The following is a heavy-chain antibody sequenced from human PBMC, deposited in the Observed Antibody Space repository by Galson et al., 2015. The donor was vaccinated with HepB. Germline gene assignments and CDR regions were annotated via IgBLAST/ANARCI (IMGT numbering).Heavy chain of an antibody. CDR2: ITGSGDST. J-gene: IGHJ4*02. CDR1: GFTFSTYV. Sequence: SLRLSCAASGFTFSTYVMSWVRQAPGKGLEWVSSITGSGDSTYYADSVKGRFTISRDNSKNTLYLEVYSLRAEDTAVYYCAKDRAHIGAPGTLYWGQGTLVTVSS. D-gene: IGHD6-13*01. CDR3: AKDRAHIGAPGTLY. V-gene: IGHV3-23*01.